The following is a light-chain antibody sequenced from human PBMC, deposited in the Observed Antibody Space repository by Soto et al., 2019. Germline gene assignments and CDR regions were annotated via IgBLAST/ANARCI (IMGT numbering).Light chain of an antibody. CDR2: AAS. Sequence: DIQMTQSPSSLSASVGDRVTITCRASQTISNYLNWYQQRPGKAPKLLIYAASSLQSGVPSRFSGSESGTDFTLTISSLQPEDCATYYCQQSYSTPITFGQGTRLEI. J-gene: IGKJ5*01. CDR3: QQSYSTPIT. V-gene: IGKV1-39*01. CDR1: QTISNY.